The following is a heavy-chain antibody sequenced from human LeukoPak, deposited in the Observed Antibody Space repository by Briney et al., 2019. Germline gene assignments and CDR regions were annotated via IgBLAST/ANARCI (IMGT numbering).Heavy chain of an antibody. V-gene: IGHV3-21*01. J-gene: IGHJ3*02. D-gene: IGHD6-19*01. Sequence: GGSLRLSCAASGFAFGSYDMNWVRQAPGRGLTWVASISRRGSYIYYAVPLKGRFTISRDTAKNSLYLQMNSLRVDDTAVYYCVRGGLAGSVAFDIWGQGTMVTVSS. CDR1: GFAFGSYD. CDR2: ISRRGSYI. CDR3: VRGGLAGSVAFDI.